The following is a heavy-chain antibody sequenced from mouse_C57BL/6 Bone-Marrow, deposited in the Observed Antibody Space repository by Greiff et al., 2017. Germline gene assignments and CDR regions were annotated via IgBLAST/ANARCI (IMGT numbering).Heavy chain of an antibody. CDR2: IDPSDSYT. CDR1: GYTFTSYW. J-gene: IGHJ4*01. V-gene: IGHV1-69*01. Sequence: QVQLQQPGAELVMPGASVKLSCKASGYTFTSYWMHWVKQRPGQGLEWIGEIDPSDSYTNYNQKFKGKSTFTVDKSSSTAYMQLSSLTSEYSAVYYCARDDYLYCDAMDYWGQGTSVTVSS. D-gene: IGHD2-4*01. CDR3: ARDDYLYCDAMDY.